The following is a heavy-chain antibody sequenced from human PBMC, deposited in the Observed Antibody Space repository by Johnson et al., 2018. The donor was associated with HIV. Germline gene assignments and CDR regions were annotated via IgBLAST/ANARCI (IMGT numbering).Heavy chain of an antibody. J-gene: IGHJ3*02. Sequence: VQLVESGGGLVQPGGSLRLSCAASGFTFSSYAMSWVRQAPGKGLEWVSHISSSGSTIYYADSVKGRFTISRDNAKNSLHLQMNSLRAEDTALYYCARGGLGYQNIHDAFDIWGQGTMVTVSS. CDR1: GFTFSSYA. CDR2: ISSSGSTI. D-gene: IGHD2-2*01. CDR3: ARGGLGYQNIHDAFDI. V-gene: IGHV3-48*04.